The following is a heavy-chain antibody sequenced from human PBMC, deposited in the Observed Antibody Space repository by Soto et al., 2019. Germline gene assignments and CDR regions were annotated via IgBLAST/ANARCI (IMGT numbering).Heavy chain of an antibody. V-gene: IGHV4-59*01. Sequence: PSETLSLTCTVSGGSISSYYWSWIRQPPGKGLEWIAYIYYSGSTNYNPSLKSRVDISGDTSKNQFSLKLSSVTAADTAVYYCARTVIGGFDYWGQGTLVTVSS. CDR3: ARTVIGGFDY. CDR2: IYYSGST. CDR1: GGSISSYY. D-gene: IGHD3-16*02. J-gene: IGHJ4*02.